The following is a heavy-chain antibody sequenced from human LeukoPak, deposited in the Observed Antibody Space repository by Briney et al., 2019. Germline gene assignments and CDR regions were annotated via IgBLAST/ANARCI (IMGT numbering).Heavy chain of an antibody. CDR1: GGTFSSYA. CDR3: ASPTAYYYDSSGFDI. Sequence: SVRVSCKASGGTFSSYAISWVRQAPGQGLEWMGGIIPIFGTANYAQKFQGRVTITTDESTSTAYMELSSLRSEDTAVYYCASPTAYYYDSSGFDIWGQGTMVTVSS. CDR2: IIPIFGTA. V-gene: IGHV1-69*05. D-gene: IGHD3-22*01. J-gene: IGHJ3*02.